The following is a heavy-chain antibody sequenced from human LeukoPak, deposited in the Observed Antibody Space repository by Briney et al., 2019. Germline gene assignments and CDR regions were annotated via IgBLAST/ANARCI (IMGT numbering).Heavy chain of an antibody. J-gene: IGHJ2*01. D-gene: IGHD6-19*01. CDR3: ARPIAVAGTEYFDL. Sequence: GGSLRLSCAASGFTFSDHYMDWVRQAPGKGLEWVGRIRNKANSYTTEYAASVKGRFTISRDDSKNSLYLQMNSLKTEDTAVYYCARPIAVAGTEYFDLWGRGTLVTVSS. CDR1: GFTFSDHY. CDR2: IRNKANSYTT. V-gene: IGHV3-72*01.